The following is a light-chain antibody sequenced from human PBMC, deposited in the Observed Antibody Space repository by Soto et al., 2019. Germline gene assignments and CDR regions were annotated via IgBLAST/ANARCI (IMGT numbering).Light chain of an antibody. CDR3: MQATQYRPYT. CDR2: KVS. J-gene: IGKJ2*01. Sequence: DVVLTQTPLSSPVTLGQPASISCRSSQSLEHSDGNTYLSWLHQRPGQPPRLLIYKVSHRFSGVPDGFSGGGAGTDFTLKISRVEAEDVGIYYCMQATQYRPYTFGQGTKLEIK. V-gene: IGKV2-24*01. CDR1: QSLEHSDGNTY.